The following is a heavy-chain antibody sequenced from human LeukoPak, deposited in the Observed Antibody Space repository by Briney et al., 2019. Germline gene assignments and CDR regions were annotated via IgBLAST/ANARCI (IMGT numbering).Heavy chain of an antibody. CDR3: ARVPPEYSSSTLDY. D-gene: IGHD6-6*01. CDR1: GYTFTGYY. V-gene: IGHV1-2*02. CDR2: INPNSGGT. J-gene: IGHJ4*02. Sequence: PGASVKVSCKASGYTFTGYYMHWVRQAPGQGLEWMGWINPNSGGTNYAQKFQGRVTMTRDTSISTAYMELSRLRSDDTAVYYCARVPPEYSSSTLDYWGQGTLVTVSS.